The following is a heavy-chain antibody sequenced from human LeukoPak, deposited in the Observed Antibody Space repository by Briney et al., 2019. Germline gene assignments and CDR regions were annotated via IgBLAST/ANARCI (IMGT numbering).Heavy chain of an antibody. CDR2: ISSSGSTI. CDR3: ARDSGYGPFDY. CDR1: RFTFSDYY. V-gene: IGHV3-11*01. Sequence: GGSLRLSCAASRFTFSDYYMSWIRQAPGKGLEWVSYISSSGSTIYYADSVKGRFTISRDNAKNSLYLQMNSLRAEDAAVYYCARDSGYGPFDYWGQGTLVTVSS. D-gene: IGHD5-12*01. J-gene: IGHJ4*02.